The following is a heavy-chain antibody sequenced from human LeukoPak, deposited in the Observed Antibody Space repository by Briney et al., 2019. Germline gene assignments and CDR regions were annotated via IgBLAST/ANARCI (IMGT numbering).Heavy chain of an antibody. J-gene: IGHJ4*02. CDR3: ARHYYDSSGLAYYFAY. Sequence: SETLSLTCTVSGGSISSTSSYWGWIRQPPGKGLEWIGSVRYSGKTYYNPSLKSRVTMSLDTSKNQFSLRLTSVTAADTAVYSCARHYYDSSGLAYYFAYWGQGTLVTVSS. V-gene: IGHV4-39*01. CDR2: VRYSGKT. D-gene: IGHD3-22*01. CDR1: GGSISSTSSY.